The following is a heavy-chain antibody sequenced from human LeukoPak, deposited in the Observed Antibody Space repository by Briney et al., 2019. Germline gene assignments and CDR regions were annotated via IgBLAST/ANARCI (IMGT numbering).Heavy chain of an antibody. D-gene: IGHD1-26*01. Sequence: GASVKVSCKASGYTFTSYAMHWVRQAPGQRLEWMGWISAYNGNTNYAQKLQGRVTMTTDTSTSTAYMELRSLRSDDTAVYYCARDSAVGATLGYWGQGTLVTVSS. CDR3: ARDSAVGATLGY. J-gene: IGHJ4*02. V-gene: IGHV1-18*01. CDR2: ISAYNGNT. CDR1: GYTFTSYA.